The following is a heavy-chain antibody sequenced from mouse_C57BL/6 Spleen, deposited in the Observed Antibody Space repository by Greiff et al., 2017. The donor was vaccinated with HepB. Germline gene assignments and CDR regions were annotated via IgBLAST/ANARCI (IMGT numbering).Heavy chain of an antibody. J-gene: IGHJ1*03. D-gene: IGHD1-1*01. V-gene: IGHV3-6*01. CDR2: ISYDGSN. Sequence: EVKLQESGPGLVKPSQSLSLTCSVTGYSITSGYYWNWIRQFPGNKLEWMGYISYDGSNNYNPSLKNRISITRDTSKNQFFLKLNSVTTEDTATYYCAREDYYGNKRYFDVWGTGTTVTVSS. CDR3: AREDYYGNKRYFDV. CDR1: GYSITSGYY.